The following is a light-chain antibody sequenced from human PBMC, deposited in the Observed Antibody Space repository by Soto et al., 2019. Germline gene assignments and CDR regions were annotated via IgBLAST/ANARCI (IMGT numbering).Light chain of an antibody. Sequence: DIQMTQSPSTLSASVGDRVTITCRASQSISSWLAWYQRKPGKAPKLLIYKASSLESGVPSRFSGSGSGTEFTLTISSLQPDDFATYYCQQYNSYPLTFGQGTRLEIK. CDR3: QQYNSYPLT. J-gene: IGKJ5*01. CDR2: KAS. CDR1: QSISSW. V-gene: IGKV1-5*03.